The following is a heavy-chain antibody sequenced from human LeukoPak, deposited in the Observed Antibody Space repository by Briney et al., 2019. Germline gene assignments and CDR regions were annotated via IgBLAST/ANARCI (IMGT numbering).Heavy chain of an antibody. Sequence: SVKVSCKASGGTFSSYAISWVRQAPGQGLEWMGGIIPIFGTANYAQKFQGRVTITADESTSTAYMELSSLRSEDTAVYYCARDCGDCSSTRRPFGYWGQGTLVTVSS. CDR3: ARDCGDCSSTRRPFGY. CDR2: IIPIFGTA. CDR1: GGTFSSYA. V-gene: IGHV1-69*13. J-gene: IGHJ4*02. D-gene: IGHD2-2*01.